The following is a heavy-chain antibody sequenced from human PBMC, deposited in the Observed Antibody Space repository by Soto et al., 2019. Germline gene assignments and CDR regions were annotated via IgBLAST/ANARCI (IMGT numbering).Heavy chain of an antibody. CDR3: ARVLYYGSGSYSPYGMDV. J-gene: IGHJ6*02. CDR1: GVSFNNNG. CDR2: VSPQFRTS. Sequence: QVQLVQSGAEVKKPGSSVKVSCKTSGVSFNNNGIGWVRQAPGHGLEWMGGVSPQFRTSNYARKFQGRISITADASTGTVNMELSSLTSEDTAQYYCARVLYYGSGSYSPYGMDVWVQGTTVTVSS. D-gene: IGHD3-10*01. V-gene: IGHV1-69*01.